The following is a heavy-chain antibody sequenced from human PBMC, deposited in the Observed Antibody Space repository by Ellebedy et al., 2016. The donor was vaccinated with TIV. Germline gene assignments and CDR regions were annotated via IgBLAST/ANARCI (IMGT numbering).Heavy chain of an antibody. CDR3: ARTRLFRTLGAFDI. D-gene: IGHD1-1*01. Sequence: ASVKVSCKASGGTFSSYAISWVRQAPGQGLEWMGGIIPIFGTANYAQKFQGRVTITADESTSTAYMELSSLRSEDTAVYYCARTRLFRTLGAFDIWGQGTMVTVSS. J-gene: IGHJ3*02. CDR1: GGTFSSYA. CDR2: IIPIFGTA. V-gene: IGHV1-69*13.